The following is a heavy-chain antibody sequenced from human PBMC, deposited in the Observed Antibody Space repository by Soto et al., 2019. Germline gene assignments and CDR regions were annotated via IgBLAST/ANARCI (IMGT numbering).Heavy chain of an antibody. Sequence: QVQLVQSGAEEKKPGASVKVSCKASGYTFTSYAMHWVRQAPEQRLEWMGWIKAGNGTKKSSQKFQGRVTTTRDTPASTTYMELSSPRCEDTAMYSCARGGEPIDYWGQGPLVTVSS. CDR3: ARGGEPIDY. CDR1: GYTFTSYA. CDR2: IKAGNGTK. D-gene: IGHD2-21*01. V-gene: IGHV1-3*05. J-gene: IGHJ4*02.